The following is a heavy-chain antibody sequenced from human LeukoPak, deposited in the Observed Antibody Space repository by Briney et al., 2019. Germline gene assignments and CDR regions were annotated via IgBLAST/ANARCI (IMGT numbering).Heavy chain of an antibody. CDR3: ARHEVGIVVVPAAPFDY. V-gene: IGHV4-38-2*01. J-gene: IGHJ4*02. Sequence: PSETLSLTCGVSGYSISRGYYWGWIRQPPGNGLEWIGSIYRSGSTYYNPSLKSRVTISVDTSKKQFSLKLSSVTAADTAVYYCARHEVGIVVVPAAPFDYWGQGTLVTVSS. CDR1: GYSISRGYY. D-gene: IGHD2-2*01. CDR2: IYRSGST.